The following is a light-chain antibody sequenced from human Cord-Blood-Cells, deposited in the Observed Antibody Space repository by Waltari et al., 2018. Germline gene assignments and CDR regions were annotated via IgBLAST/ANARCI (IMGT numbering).Light chain of an antibody. CDR3: QQSYSTVT. CDR1: QSISSY. Sequence: DIQMTQSPSSMSASVGDRVTITCRASQSISSYLNWYQQKPGKAPKLLFYAASSLQSGVPSMFSGSGSGTDFTLTISSLQPEDFATYYCQQSYSTVTFGGGTKVEIK. J-gene: IGKJ4*01. CDR2: AAS. V-gene: IGKV1-39*01.